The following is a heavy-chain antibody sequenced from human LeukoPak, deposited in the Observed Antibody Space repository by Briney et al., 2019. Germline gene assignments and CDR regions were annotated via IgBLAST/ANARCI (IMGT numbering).Heavy chain of an antibody. CDR1: GFTFDDYA. Sequence: PGGSLRLSCAASGFTFDDYAMHWVRQAPGKGLEWVSGISWNSGSIGYADSVKGRFTISRDNAKNSLYLQMNSLRAEDTALYYCAKSSPYGGNYFDYWGQGTLVTVPS. J-gene: IGHJ4*02. CDR3: AKSSPYGGNYFDY. V-gene: IGHV3-9*01. CDR2: ISWNSGSI. D-gene: IGHD4-23*01.